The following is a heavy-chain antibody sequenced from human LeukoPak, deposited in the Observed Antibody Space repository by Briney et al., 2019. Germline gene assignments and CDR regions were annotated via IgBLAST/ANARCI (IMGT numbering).Heavy chain of an antibody. J-gene: IGHJ4*02. D-gene: IGHD1-26*01. CDR1: GFTFSSYV. CDR2: ISSSSSYI. V-gene: IGHV3-21*01. Sequence: GGSLRLSCAASGFTFSSYVMSWVRQAPGKGLEWVSSISSSSSYIYYADSVKGRFTISRDNAKNSLYLQMNSLRAEDTAVYYCARVGATRVGFLDYWGQGTLVTVSS. CDR3: ARVGATRVGFLDY.